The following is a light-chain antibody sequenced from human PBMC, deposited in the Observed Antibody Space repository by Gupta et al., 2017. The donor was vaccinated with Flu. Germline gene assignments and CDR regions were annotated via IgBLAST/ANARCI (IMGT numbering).Light chain of an antibody. J-gene: IGLJ7*01. V-gene: IGLV3-9*01. Sequence: LGQTARITCERNNIGSRNVHWYKQKQAQHPGLFIYRNNNRPSGIPDRGSGSKSGNTATMHISSAQVWYDSDDYCQESDSMSAAVFGGGTKMTVL. CDR3: QESDSMSAAV. CDR1: NIGSRN. CDR2: RNN.